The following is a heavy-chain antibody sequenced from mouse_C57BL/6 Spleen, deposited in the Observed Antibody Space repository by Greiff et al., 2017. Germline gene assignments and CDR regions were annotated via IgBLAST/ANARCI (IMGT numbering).Heavy chain of an antibody. CDR2: ISYDGSN. D-gene: IGHD2-3*01. Sequence: EVQLQESGPGLVKPSQSLSLTCSVTGYSITSGYYWNWIRQFPGNKLEWMGYISYDGSNNYNPSLKNRISITRDTSKNQFFLKLNSVTTEDTATYYCARARWLLPFDYWGQGTTLTVSS. CDR3: ARARWLLPFDY. CDR1: GYSITSGYY. J-gene: IGHJ2*01. V-gene: IGHV3-6*01.